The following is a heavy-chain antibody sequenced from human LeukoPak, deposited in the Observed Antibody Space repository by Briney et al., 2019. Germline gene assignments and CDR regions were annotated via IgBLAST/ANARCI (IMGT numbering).Heavy chain of an antibody. V-gene: IGHV3-73*01. Sequence: GGPLKLSCAASGFTFSGSVMHWVRQASGQGLEWVARIRTKANNYATAFAASVKGRFTISRDDSKNTAYLQVNSLKTEDTAVYYCTSPKGDSSCYGMDVWGQGTTVTVSS. CDR3: TSPKGDSSCYGMDV. CDR2: IRTKANNYAT. CDR1: GFTFSGSV. J-gene: IGHJ6*02.